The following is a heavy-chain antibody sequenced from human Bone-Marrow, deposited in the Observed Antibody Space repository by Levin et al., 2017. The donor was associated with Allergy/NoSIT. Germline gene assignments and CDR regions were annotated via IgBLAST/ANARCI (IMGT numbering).Heavy chain of an antibody. V-gene: IGHV4-39*02. Sequence: SQTLSLTCTVSGVSIPSRAHHWAWIRQPPGKGLEWIGSIFFSGRTFYNPSLESRLTISVDTSENHFSLQLTSVTAADTAVFYCVAGSGYQDFWGQGILITVSS. CDR1: GVSIPSRAHH. CDR2: IFFSGRT. CDR3: VAGSGYQDF. J-gene: IGHJ4*02. D-gene: IGHD6-19*01.